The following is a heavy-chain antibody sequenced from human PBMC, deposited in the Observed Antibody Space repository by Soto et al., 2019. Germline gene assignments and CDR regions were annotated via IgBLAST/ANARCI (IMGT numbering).Heavy chain of an antibody. Sequence: QVQLQQWGAGLLKPSETLSLTCAVYGGSFSGYYWSWIRQPPGKGLEWIGEINHSGSTNYNPSLKSRVTXPXXXSXXPFSLKLSSVTAADTAVYYCASEGHCSSTGCPGDYWGQGTLVTVSS. CDR3: ASEGHCSSTGCPGDY. D-gene: IGHD2-2*01. CDR1: GGSFSGYY. CDR2: INHSGST. J-gene: IGHJ4*02. V-gene: IGHV4-34*01.